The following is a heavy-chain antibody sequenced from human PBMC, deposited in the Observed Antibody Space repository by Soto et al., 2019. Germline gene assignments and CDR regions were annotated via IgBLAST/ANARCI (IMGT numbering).Heavy chain of an antibody. Sequence: QVQLVQSGAEVRKPGASVKVSCKASNYTFTSYGISWVRQAPGQGLEWMGWISVYYGNTNYAQKFQDRVTMTTDTSTRTANLDLGSMMSDDPAVYYLASGGIMWEGVVFDFWGQGTLVTVSS. V-gene: IGHV1-18*04. CDR3: ASGGIMWEGVVFDF. J-gene: IGHJ4*02. CDR2: ISVYYGNT. D-gene: IGHD2-21*01. CDR1: NYTFTSYG.